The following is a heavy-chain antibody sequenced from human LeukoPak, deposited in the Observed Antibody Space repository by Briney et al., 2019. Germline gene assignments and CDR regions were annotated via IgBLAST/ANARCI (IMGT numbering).Heavy chain of an antibody. Sequence: GGSLRLSCAASGFTFSSYWMSWVRQAPGKGLEWVANIKQDGSEKYYVDSVKGRFTISRDNAKNSLYLQMNSLRAEDTAVYYCARVRDYVWGSYRLYYFDYWGQGTLVTVSS. V-gene: IGHV3-7*01. CDR3: ARVRDYVWGSYRLYYFDY. CDR1: GFTFSSYW. J-gene: IGHJ4*02. CDR2: IKQDGSEK. D-gene: IGHD3-16*02.